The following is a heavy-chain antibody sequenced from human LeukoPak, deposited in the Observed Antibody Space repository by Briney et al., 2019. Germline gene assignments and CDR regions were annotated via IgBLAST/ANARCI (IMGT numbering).Heavy chain of an antibody. V-gene: IGHV1-69*13. Sequence: SVTVSCKASGGTFSSYAISWVRQAPGQGLEWMGGIIPIFGTANYAQKFQGRVTITADESTSTAYMELSSLRSEDTAVYYCARGETSRVVITAAFDIWGQGAMVTVSS. J-gene: IGHJ3*02. CDR1: GGTFSSYA. CDR2: IIPIFGTA. CDR3: ARGETSRVVITAAFDI. D-gene: IGHD3-22*01.